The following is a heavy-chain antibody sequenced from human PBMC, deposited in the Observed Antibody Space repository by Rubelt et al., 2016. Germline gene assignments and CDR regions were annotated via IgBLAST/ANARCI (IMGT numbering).Heavy chain of an antibody. CDR1: GFTFSSYW. J-gene: IGHJ4*02. CDR2: IKQDGSEK. V-gene: IGHV3-7*05. CDR3: ARDPLPGRGVIMTPTH. Sequence: EVQLVESGGGLVQPGGSLRLSCAASGFTFSSYWMSWVRQAPGKGLEWVANIKQDGSEKYYVDSVKGRFTICRDNAKNSLYLQMNSLRAEDTAVYYCARDPLPGRGVIMTPTHWGQGTLVTVSS. D-gene: IGHD3-10*01.